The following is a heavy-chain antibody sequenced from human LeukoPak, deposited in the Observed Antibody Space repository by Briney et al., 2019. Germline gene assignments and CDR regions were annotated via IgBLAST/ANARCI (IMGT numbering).Heavy chain of an antibody. CDR2: ISGSGGST. Sequence: HPGGSLRLSCAASGFTFSSYAMSWVRQAPGKGLEWVSAISGSGGSTYYADSVKGRFTISRDNSKNTLYLQMNSLRAEDTAVYYCIPHGSGWPLVDFPDYWGQGTLVTVSS. CDR1: GFTFSSYA. D-gene: IGHD6-19*01. CDR3: IPHGSGWPLVDFPDY. J-gene: IGHJ4*02. V-gene: IGHV3-23*01.